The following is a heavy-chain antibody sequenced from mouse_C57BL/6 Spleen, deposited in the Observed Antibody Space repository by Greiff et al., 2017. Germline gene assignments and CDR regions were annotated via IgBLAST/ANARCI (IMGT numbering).Heavy chain of an antibody. J-gene: IGHJ4*01. CDR2: ISYDGSN. CDR3: ARELLDYAMDY. D-gene: IGHD1-1*01. Sequence: EVKLQESGPGLVKPSQSLSLTCSVTGYSITSGYYWNWIRQFPGNKLEWMGYISYDGSNNYNPSLKNRISITRDTSKNQFFLKLNSVTTEDTATCYCARELLDYAMDYWGQGTSVTVSS. CDR1: GYSITSGYY. V-gene: IGHV3-6*01.